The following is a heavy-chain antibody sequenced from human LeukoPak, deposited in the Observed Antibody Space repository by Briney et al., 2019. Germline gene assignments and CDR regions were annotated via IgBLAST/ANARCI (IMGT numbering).Heavy chain of an antibody. CDR3: ARYNWGEGRSYDI. D-gene: IGHD1-20*01. CDR2: TYYESKWKN. CDR1: GDSVSSNNIA. V-gene: IGHV6-1*01. Sequence: SQTLSLTCAISGDSVSSNNIAWNWIRQSPSRGLEGLGRTYYESKWKNDYAVSVLGRITITPDTSKNHFSLQLNSVTPEDTTVYFCARYNWGEGRSYDIWGQGTVVIVSS. J-gene: IGHJ3*02.